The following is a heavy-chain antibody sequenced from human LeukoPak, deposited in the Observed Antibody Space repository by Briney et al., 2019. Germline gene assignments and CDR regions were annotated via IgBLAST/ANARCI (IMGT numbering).Heavy chain of an antibody. CDR3: ARTGGIVVGDV. J-gene: IGHJ6*02. V-gene: IGHV3-30-3*01. D-gene: IGHD3-22*01. Sequence: GGSLRLSCAASGFTFSSYAMSWVRQAPGKGLEWVAVISYDGSNKYYADSVKGRFTISRDNSKNTLYLQMNSLRAEDTAVYYCARTGGIVVGDVWGQGTTVTVSS. CDR1: GFTFSSYA. CDR2: ISYDGSNK.